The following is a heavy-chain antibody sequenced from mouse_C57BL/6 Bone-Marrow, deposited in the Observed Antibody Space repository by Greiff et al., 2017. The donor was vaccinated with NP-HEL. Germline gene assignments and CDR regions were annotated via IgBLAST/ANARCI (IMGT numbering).Heavy chain of an antibody. D-gene: IGHD2-1*01. Sequence: QVHVKQPGAELVMPGASVKLSCKASGYTFTSYWMHWVKQRPGQGLEWIGEIDPFDSYTNYNQKFKGKSTLTVDKSSSTAYMQLSSLTSEDSAVYYCARRYYGILYAMDYWGQGTSVTVSS. CDR1: GYTFTSYW. CDR2: IDPFDSYT. CDR3: ARRYYGILYAMDY. V-gene: IGHV1-69*01. J-gene: IGHJ4*01.